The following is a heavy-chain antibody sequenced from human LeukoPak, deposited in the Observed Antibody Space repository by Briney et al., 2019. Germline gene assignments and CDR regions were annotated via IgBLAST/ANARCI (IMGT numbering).Heavy chain of an antibody. Sequence: PSETLSLTCTVSGGSISSSSYYWGWIRQPPGKGLEWIGSIYYSGSTYYNPSLKSRVTISVDTSKNQFSQKLSSVTAADTAVYYCARQNEEQLIFDYWGQGTLVTVSS. CDR3: ARQNEEQLIFDY. J-gene: IGHJ4*02. D-gene: IGHD6-13*01. CDR2: IYYSGST. V-gene: IGHV4-39*01. CDR1: GGSISSSSYY.